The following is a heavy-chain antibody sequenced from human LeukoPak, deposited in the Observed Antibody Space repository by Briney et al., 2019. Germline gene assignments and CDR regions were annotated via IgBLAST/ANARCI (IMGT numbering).Heavy chain of an antibody. V-gene: IGHV1-18*01. CDR3: ARRRDTNYYGSGSYNY. J-gene: IGHJ4*02. D-gene: IGHD3-10*01. Sequence: ASVKVSCKASGYTFTSYGISWVRQAPGQGLEWMGWISAYNGNTNYAQKLQGRVTMTTDTSTSTAYMELRSLRSEDTAVYYCARRRDTNYYGSGSYNYWGQGTLVTVSS. CDR1: GYTFTSYG. CDR2: ISAYNGNT.